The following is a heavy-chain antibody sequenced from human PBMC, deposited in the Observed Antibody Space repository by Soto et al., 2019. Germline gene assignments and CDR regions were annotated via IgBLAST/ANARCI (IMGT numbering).Heavy chain of an antibody. V-gene: IGHV3-66*01. D-gene: IGHD2-21*02. J-gene: IGHJ3*02. Sequence: GGSLRLSCASSGFTVSSNYMSWVRQAPGKGLEWVSVIYSGGSAYYADSVKGRFTISRDNSKNTLYLQMNSLRAEDTAVYYCARDLGDSGAFDIWGQGTMVTVSS. CDR2: IYSGGSA. CDR3: ARDLGDSGAFDI. CDR1: GFTVSSNY.